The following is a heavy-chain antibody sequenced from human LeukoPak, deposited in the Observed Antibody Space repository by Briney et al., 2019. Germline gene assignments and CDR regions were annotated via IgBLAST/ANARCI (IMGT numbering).Heavy chain of an antibody. V-gene: IGHV3-48*04. Sequence: GSLRLSCAVSGFTFSSYSMNWVRQAPGKGLEWVSYISSSSSIIYYADSVKGRFTISRDNAKNSLYLRMNSLRAEDTAVYYCARDQEVRYSSSWYYYYYMDVWGKGTTVTVSS. D-gene: IGHD6-13*01. CDR2: ISSSSSII. CDR3: ARDQEVRYSSSWYYYYYMDV. CDR1: GFTFSSYS. J-gene: IGHJ6*03.